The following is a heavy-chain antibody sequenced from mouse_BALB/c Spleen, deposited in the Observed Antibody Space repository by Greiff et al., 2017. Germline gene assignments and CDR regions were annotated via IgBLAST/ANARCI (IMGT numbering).Heavy chain of an antibody. CDR1: GYTFTDYA. V-gene: IGHV1S137*01. D-gene: IGHD2-4*01. CDR3: ARGFNYDGPPFAY. CDR2: ISTYYGDA. J-gene: IGHJ3*01. Sequence: QVQLQQSGAELVRPGVSVKISCKGSGYTFTDYAMHWVKQSHAKSLEWIGVISTYYGDASYNQKFKGKATMTVDKSSSTAYMELARLTSEDSAIYYCARGFNYDGPPFAYWGQGTLVTVSA.